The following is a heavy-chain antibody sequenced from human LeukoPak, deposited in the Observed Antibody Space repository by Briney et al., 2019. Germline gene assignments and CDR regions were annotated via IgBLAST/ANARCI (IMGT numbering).Heavy chain of an antibody. CDR2: INHSGST. J-gene: IGHJ4*02. Sequence: SETLSLTCAVYGGSFSGYYWGWIRQPPGKGLEWIGEINHSGSTNYNPSLKSRVTISVDTSKNQFSLKLSSVTAADTAVYYCARGALYYDFWSGYYPPPARFDYWGQGTLVTVSS. CDR1: GGSFSGYY. CDR3: ARGALYYDFWSGYYPPPARFDY. V-gene: IGHV4-34*01. D-gene: IGHD3-3*01.